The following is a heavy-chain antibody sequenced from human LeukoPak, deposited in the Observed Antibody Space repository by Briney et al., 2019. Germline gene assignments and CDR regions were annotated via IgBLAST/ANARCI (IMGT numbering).Heavy chain of an antibody. CDR1: GFTFSSYA. CDR2: ISGSGGST. D-gene: IGHD6-19*01. V-gene: IGHV3-23*01. Sequence: GGSLRLSCAASGFTFSSYAMSWVRQAPGKGLEWVSAISGSGGSTYYADSVKGRFTISRDNSKNTLYLQMNSLRAEGTAVYYCARDKSSGWYDYYFDYWGQGTLVTVSS. J-gene: IGHJ4*02. CDR3: ARDKSSGWYDYYFDY.